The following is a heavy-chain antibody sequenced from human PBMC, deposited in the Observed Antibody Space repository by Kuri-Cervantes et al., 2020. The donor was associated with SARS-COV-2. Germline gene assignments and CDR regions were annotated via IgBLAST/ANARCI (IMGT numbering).Heavy chain of an antibody. CDR3: ARDNMVVAAFDY. CDR2: IYHSGST. CDR1: GYSISSGYY. Sequence: SETLSLTCAVSGYSISSGYYWGWIRQPPGKGLEWIGSIYHSGSTYYSPSLKSRVTISVDTSKNQFSLKLSSVTAADTAVYYCARDNMVVAAFDYWGQGTLVTVSS. D-gene: IGHD2-2*01. V-gene: IGHV4-38-2*02. J-gene: IGHJ4*02.